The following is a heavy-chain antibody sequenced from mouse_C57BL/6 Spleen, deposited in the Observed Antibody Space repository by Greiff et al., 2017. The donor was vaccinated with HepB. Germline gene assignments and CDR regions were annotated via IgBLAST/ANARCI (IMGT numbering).Heavy chain of an antibody. J-gene: IGHJ1*03. CDR1: GYTFTSYW. D-gene: IGHD2-12*01. CDR3: ARGNDGWYFDV. Sequence: QVHVKQPGAELVMPGASVKLSCKASGYTFTSYWMHWVKQRPGQGLEWIGEIDPSDSYTNYNQKLKGKSTLTVDKSSSTAYMQLRSLTSEDSAVYYCARGNDGWYFDVWGTGTTVTVSS. CDR2: IDPSDSYT. V-gene: IGHV1-69*01.